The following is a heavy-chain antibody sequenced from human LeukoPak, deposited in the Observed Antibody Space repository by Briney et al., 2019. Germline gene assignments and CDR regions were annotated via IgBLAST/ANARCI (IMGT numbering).Heavy chain of an antibody. Sequence: GGSLRLSCAVSGFTFSGYGMHWVRQAPGKGLEWVAFIRYDGSNKYYADSVKGRFTISRDNSKNTLYLQMNSLRAEDTAVYYCATYCSSTSCYTHTFNNWGQGTLVTVSS. D-gene: IGHD2-2*02. J-gene: IGHJ4*02. CDR1: GFTFSGYG. CDR3: ATYCSSTSCYTHTFNN. V-gene: IGHV3-30*02. CDR2: IRYDGSNK.